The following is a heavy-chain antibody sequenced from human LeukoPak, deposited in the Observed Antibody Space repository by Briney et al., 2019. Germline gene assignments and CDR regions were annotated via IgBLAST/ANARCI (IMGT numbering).Heavy chain of an antibody. D-gene: IGHD6-6*01. CDR2: ISGGGST. J-gene: IGHJ5*02. V-gene: IGHV3-23*01. CDR1: GFTFSSYA. CDR3: ARVGKAARSEWFDP. Sequence: GGSLRLSCAASGFTFSSYAMTWVRQAPGMGLDWVSAISGGGSTYYADSVKGRFTISRDNSKNTLYPQMISLRAEDTAIYYCARVGKAARSEWFDPWGQGTLVTVSS.